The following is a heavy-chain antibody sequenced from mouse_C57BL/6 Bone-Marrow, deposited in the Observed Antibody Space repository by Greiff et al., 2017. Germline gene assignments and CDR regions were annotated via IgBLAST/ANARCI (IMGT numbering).Heavy chain of an antibody. D-gene: IGHD1-1*01. CDR3: ARLYYYGRDWYFDV. V-gene: IGHV1-81*01. CDR1: GYTFTSYG. J-gene: IGHJ1*03. Sequence: QVQLKQSGAELARPGASVKLSCKASGYTFTSYGISWVKQRTGQGLEWIGEIYPRSGNTYYNEKFKGKATLTADTSSSTAYMELRSLTSEDSAVYFCARLYYYGRDWYFDVWGTGTTVTVSS. CDR2: IYPRSGNT.